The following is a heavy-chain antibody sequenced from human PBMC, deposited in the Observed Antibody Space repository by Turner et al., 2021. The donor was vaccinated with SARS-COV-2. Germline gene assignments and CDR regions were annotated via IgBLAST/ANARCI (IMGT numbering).Heavy chain of an antibody. V-gene: IGHV3-23*01. J-gene: IGHJ5*02. CDR1: GFTFSTYA. CDR3: AKGYSYDLDP. Sequence: EVQLLASGGGLVQPGGSLRLSCAASGFTFSTYAMNWVRQAPGKGLEWVSAISGGGGSTFYADSVKGRFTISRDNSKNTLYLQMNSLRAEDTAVYYCAKGYSYDLDPWGQGTLVTVSS. D-gene: IGHD5-18*01. CDR2: ISGGGGST.